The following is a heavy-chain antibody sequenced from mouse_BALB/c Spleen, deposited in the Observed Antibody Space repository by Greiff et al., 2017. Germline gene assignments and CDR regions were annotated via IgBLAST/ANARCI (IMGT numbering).Heavy chain of an antibody. CDR1: GFNIKDTY. Sequence: EVQLQQSGAELVKPGASVKLSCTASGFNIKDTYMHWVKQRPEQGLEWIGRIDPANGNTKYDPKFQGKATITADTSSNTAYLQLSSLTSEDTAVYYCAVIYYDDDGAYWGQGTLVTVSA. CDR2: IDPANGNT. CDR3: AVIYYDDDGAY. D-gene: IGHD2-4*01. V-gene: IGHV14-3*02. J-gene: IGHJ3*01.